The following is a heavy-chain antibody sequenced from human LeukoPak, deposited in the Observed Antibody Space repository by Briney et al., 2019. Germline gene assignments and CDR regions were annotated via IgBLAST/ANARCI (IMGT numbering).Heavy chain of an antibody. CDR3: AKESRFNWFLDH. Sequence: ETLSLTCTVSGDSINSLDLWSWVRQPPGKGLEWISAVSGSGDSTYYADSVKGRFTISRDKSKNTLFLQMNSLRAEDTAVYYCAKESRFNWFLDHWGQGTLVTVSS. CDR2: VSGSGDST. V-gene: IGHV3-23*01. CDR1: GDSINSLD. J-gene: IGHJ4*02. D-gene: IGHD1-20*01.